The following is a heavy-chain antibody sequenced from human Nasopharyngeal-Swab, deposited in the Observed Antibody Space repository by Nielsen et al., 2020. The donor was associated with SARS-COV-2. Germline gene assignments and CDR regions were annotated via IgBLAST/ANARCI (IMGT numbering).Heavy chain of an antibody. Sequence: IRQCPGKGLEWIGEINHSGSTNYNPSLKSRVTISVDTSKNQFSLKLSSVTAADTAVYYCARGTSNYYDSSGTIDYWGQGTLVTVSS. CDR2: INHSGST. V-gene: IGHV4-34*01. D-gene: IGHD3-22*01. CDR3: ARGTSNYYDSSGTIDY. J-gene: IGHJ4*02.